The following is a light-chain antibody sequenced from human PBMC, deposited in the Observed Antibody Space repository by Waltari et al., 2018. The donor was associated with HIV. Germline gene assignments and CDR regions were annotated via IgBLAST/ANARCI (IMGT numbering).Light chain of an antibody. Sequence: HSVLTQPASMSGSLGQSITISCLGSSNDVGGFNYFSCYQQSPDKAPRLVIYDVSKRPSGVSGRFSCSKSGSAASLTSSGLQPEDDDDYYFCSYSSSGTVLFGGGTRLTVL. CDR3: CSYSSSGTVL. CDR2: DVS. CDR1: SNDVGGFNY. J-gene: IGLJ2*01. V-gene: IGLV2-14*03.